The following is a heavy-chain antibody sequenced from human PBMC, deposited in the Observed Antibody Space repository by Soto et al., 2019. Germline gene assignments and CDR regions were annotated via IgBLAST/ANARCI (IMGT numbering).Heavy chain of an antibody. J-gene: IGHJ4*02. CDR3: ARLDSTATYFDY. CDR2: IYYSGST. Sequence: SETLSLTCTVSGGSISSYYWSWIRQPPGKGLEWIGYIYYSGSTNYNPSLKSRVTISVDTSKNQFSLKLSSVTAADTAVYYCARLDSTATYFDYWGQGTLVTVSS. CDR1: GGSISSYY. D-gene: IGHD3-9*01. V-gene: IGHV4-59*08.